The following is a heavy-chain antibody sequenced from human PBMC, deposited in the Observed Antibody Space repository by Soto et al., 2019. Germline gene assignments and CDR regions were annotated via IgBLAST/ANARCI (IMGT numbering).Heavy chain of an antibody. CDR3: ATFDRAVAGTAYFQH. CDR2: IDWDDDK. V-gene: IGHV2-70*11. Sequence: SGPTLVNPTQTLTLTCTFSGFSLSTSGMCVSWIRQPPGKALEWLARIDWDDDKYYSTSLKTRLTISKDTSKNQVVLTMTNMDPVDTATYYCATFDRAVAGTAYFQHWGQGTLDTVSS. CDR1: GFSLSTSGMC. D-gene: IGHD6-19*01. J-gene: IGHJ1*01.